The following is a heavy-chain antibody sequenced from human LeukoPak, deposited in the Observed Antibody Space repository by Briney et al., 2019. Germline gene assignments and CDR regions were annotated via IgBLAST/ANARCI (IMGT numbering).Heavy chain of an antibody. J-gene: IGHJ6*04. CDR3: ARDRPGALNGHRDYYGIDV. Sequence: NPSETLSLTCTVSGGSKTSYYWSWIRQPPGKGLDWIGYIHYSGSTNYNPSLKSRVTISVDTSKNQFSLKLSSVTAADTAVYYCARDRPGALNGHRDYYGIDVWGKGTTVTVSS. V-gene: IGHV4-59*01. CDR1: GGSKTSYY. D-gene: IGHD1-14*01. CDR2: IHYSGST.